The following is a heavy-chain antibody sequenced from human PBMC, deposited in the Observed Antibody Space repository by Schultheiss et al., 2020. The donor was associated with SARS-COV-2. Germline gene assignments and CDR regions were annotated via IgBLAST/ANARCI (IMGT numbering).Heavy chain of an antibody. J-gene: IGHJ5*02. CDR3: ARSFLPRNYLAALDWFDP. D-gene: IGHD6-6*01. Sequence: ASVKVSCKASGYTFTSYGINWVRQATGQGLEWMGWINPNSGGTNYAQKFQGRVTMTRDTSISTAYMELRSLRSDDTAVYYCARSFLPRNYLAALDWFDPWGQGTLVTVSS. CDR1: GYTFTSYG. V-gene: IGHV1-2*02. CDR2: INPNSGGT.